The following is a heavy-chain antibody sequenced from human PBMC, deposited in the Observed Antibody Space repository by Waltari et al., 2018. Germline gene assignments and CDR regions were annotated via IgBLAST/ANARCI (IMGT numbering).Heavy chain of an antibody. Sequence: EVQLLESGGGVAQPGGSLRLSCVASGFTFNKYAMSWVRQTPEKGLEWVSGFNNGGVDTFYADSVKGRFTISRDKSKNTLYLQMSSLRAEDTAVYYCAKEIAALGFPLFDYWGQGALVSVSS. CDR2: FNNGGVDT. J-gene: IGHJ4*02. CDR3: AKEIAALGFPLFDY. D-gene: IGHD6-13*01. CDR1: GFTFNKYA. V-gene: IGHV3-23*01.